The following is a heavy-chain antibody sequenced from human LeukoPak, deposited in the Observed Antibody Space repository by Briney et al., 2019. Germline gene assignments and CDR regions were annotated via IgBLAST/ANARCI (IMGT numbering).Heavy chain of an antibody. V-gene: IGHV4-39*07. D-gene: IGHD3-9*01. CDR3: ARDRVLRFFDWLFNFDY. J-gene: IGHJ4*02. CDR1: GDSISSSKYY. Sequence: SETLSLTCTVSGDSISSSKYYWGWIRQPPGKGLEWIGSIYYSGSTYYNPSLKSRVTISVDTSKNQFSLRLSSVTAADTAVYYCARDRVLRFFDWLFNFDYWGQGILVTVSS. CDR2: IYYSGST.